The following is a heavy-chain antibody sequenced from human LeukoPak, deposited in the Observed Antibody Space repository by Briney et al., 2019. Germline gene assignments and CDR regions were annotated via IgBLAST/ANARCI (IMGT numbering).Heavy chain of an antibody. J-gene: IGHJ4*02. Sequence: QPGRSLRLSCAASGFTFSSYEMNWVRQAPGKGLEWVAFIRYDGSNKYYADSVKGRFTISRDNSMNTLYLQMNSLRSDDTAVYYCAKDGLGDGWFGELFGYFDYWGQGSLVTVSS. D-gene: IGHD3-10*01. CDR2: IRYDGSNK. CDR1: GFTFSSYE. CDR3: AKDGLGDGWFGELFGYFDY. V-gene: IGHV3-30*02.